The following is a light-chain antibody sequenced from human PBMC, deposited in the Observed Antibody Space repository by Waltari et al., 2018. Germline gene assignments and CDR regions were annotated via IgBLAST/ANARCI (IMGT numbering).Light chain of an antibody. CDR3: QQSYNAPRT. CDR1: QSIRTY. CDR2: AAS. J-gene: IGKJ3*01. V-gene: IGKV1-39*01. Sequence: DIQMTQSPSSLSASVGDRVTITCRGSQSIRTYLNWYKQKPGKAPTLKIYAASTLQSGVPSRFSGSGSETDFTLTISSLQPEDFATYYCQQSYNAPRTFGLGTKVDIK.